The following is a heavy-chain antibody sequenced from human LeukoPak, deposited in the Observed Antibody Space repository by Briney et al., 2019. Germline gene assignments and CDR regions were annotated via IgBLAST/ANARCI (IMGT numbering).Heavy chain of an antibody. CDR3: ARGPIQDIVVVPAAPSFDY. Sequence: PSETLSLTCTVSGGSVVSGDSYWSWIRQPPGKGLEWIGYISYTGYTYYSPSLRSRVTISVDTSKNQFSLKLSSVTAADTAVYYCARGPIQDIVVVPAAPSFDYWGQGTLVTVSS. D-gene: IGHD2-2*01. J-gene: IGHJ4*02. CDR2: ISYTGYT. CDR1: GGSVVSGDSY. V-gene: IGHV4-30-4*01.